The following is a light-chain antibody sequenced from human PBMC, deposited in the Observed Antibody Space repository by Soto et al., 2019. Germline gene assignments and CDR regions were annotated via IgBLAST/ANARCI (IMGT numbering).Light chain of an antibody. CDR2: AAS. J-gene: IGKJ1*01. CDR1: QSISSY. V-gene: IGKV1-39*01. Sequence: DIHMTQSPSSLSASIGDRVTITCRASQSISSYLNWYQQKPGKVPKLLIYAASSLQSGVPSRFSGSGSGTDFTLTISSLQPEDFATYYCQQSYSTPPTFGQGTKVAIK. CDR3: QQSYSTPPT.